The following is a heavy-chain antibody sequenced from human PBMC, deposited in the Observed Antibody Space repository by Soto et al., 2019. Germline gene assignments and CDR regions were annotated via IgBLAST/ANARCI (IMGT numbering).Heavy chain of an antibody. CDR3: ARGYCTSPSCPYGMDV. J-gene: IGHJ6*02. Sequence: ASVKVSCKASGYTFTGYYMHWVRQAPGQGLEWMGIINASGGRTSYAQKFQGRVTMTRDTSTSTVYMELSSLRSEDTALYYCARGYCTSPSCPYGMDVWGQGTTVTVSS. CDR1: GYTFTGYY. V-gene: IGHV1-46*01. D-gene: IGHD2-2*01. CDR2: INASGGRT.